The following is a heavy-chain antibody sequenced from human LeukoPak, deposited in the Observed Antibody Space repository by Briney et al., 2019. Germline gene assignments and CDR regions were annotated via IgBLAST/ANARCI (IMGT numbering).Heavy chain of an antibody. CDR2: MNPNSGNT. D-gene: IGHD2-15*01. V-gene: IGHV1-8*01. J-gene: IGHJ6*02. Sequence: ASVKVSCKASGYTFTSYDINWVRQAPGQGLEWMGWMNPNSGNTVYAQKFQGRVTMTRNTSISTAYMELSSLRSEDTAVYYCARDIVVVVPYGMDVWGQGTTVTVSS. CDR1: GYTFTSYD. CDR3: ARDIVVVVPYGMDV.